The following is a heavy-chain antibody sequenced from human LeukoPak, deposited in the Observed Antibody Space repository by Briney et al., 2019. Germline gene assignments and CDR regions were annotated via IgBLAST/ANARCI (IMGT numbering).Heavy chain of an antibody. V-gene: IGHV4-4*02. Sequence: SGTLSLTCAVSGGSISSSNWWSWVRQPPGKGLEWIGEIYHSGSTNYNPTLKSRVTISVDKSKNQFSLKLSSVTAADTAVYYCARKWELLVRNWFDPWGQGTLVTVSS. CDR3: ARKWELLVRNWFDP. CDR2: IYHSGST. CDR1: GGSISSSNW. D-gene: IGHD1-26*01. J-gene: IGHJ5*02.